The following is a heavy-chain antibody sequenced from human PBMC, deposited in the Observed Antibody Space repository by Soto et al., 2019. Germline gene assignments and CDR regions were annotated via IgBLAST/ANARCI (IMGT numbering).Heavy chain of an antibody. CDR1: GFTFSNAW. D-gene: IGHD5-18*01. CDR2: IKSKTDGGTT. CDR3: RRRYSNKGSFDY. Sequence: EVQLVESGGGLVKPGGSLRLSCAASGFTFSNAWMSWVRQAPGKGLEWVGRIKSKTDGGTTDYAAPVKGRFTISRDDTKNTLDLQMNSLKTENTAVYYCRRRYSNKGSFDYWGQGTLGTVSS. V-gene: IGHV3-15*01. J-gene: IGHJ4*02.